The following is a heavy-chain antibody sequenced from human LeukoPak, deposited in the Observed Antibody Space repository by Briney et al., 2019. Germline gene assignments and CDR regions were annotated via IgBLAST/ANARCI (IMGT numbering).Heavy chain of an antibody. CDR3: ARDRFAATVWFDP. J-gene: IGHJ5*02. V-gene: IGHV3-7*01. Sequence: GGSLRLSCAASGFTFSSYWMSWVRQAPGKGLEWVANIRQDGSEKYYVDSVKGRFTISRDNAKNSLYLKMNSLRAEDTAVYYCARDRFAATVWFDPWGQGTLVTVSS. D-gene: IGHD2-15*01. CDR1: GFTFSSYW. CDR2: IRQDGSEK.